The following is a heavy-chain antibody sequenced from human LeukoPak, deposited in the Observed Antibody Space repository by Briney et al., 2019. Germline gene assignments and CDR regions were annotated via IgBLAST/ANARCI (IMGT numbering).Heavy chain of an antibody. CDR2: IIPILGIA. CDR1: GGTFSSYA. D-gene: IGHD6-19*01. Sequence: ASVKVSCKASGGTFSSYAISWVRQAPGQGLEWMGRIIPILGIANYAQKFQGRVTITADKSTSTAYMELSSLRSEDTAVYYCARRRVGSGDAFDIWGQGTMVTVSS. CDR3: ARRRVGSGDAFDI. V-gene: IGHV1-69*04. J-gene: IGHJ3*02.